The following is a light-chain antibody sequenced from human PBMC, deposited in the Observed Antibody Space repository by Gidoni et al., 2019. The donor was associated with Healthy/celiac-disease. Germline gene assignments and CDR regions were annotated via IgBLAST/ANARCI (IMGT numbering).Light chain of an antibody. J-gene: IGKJ5*01. Sequence: EIVLTQSPATLSLSPGESATLSCRASQSVSSYLAWYQQKPGQAPRLLIYAASNTATGIPARFSGSGSGTDFTLTISSLEPEDFAVYYCQQRSNWPPITFGQGTRLEIK. CDR1: QSVSSY. CDR3: QQRSNWPPIT. CDR2: AAS. V-gene: IGKV3-11*01.